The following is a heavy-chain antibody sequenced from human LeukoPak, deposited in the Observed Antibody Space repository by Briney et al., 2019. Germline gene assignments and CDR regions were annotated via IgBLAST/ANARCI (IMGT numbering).Heavy chain of an antibody. CDR3: ATGELPWHFDY. J-gene: IGHJ4*02. V-gene: IGHV3-23*01. CDR1: GFTFSSYA. CDR2: FSGSGGST. Sequence: GGSLRLSCAASGFTFSSYAMSWVRQAPGKGLEWVSAFSGSGGSTYYADSVKGRFTISRDNSKNTLYLQMNSLRAEDTAVYYCATGELPWHFDYWGQGTLVTVSS. D-gene: IGHD1-26*01.